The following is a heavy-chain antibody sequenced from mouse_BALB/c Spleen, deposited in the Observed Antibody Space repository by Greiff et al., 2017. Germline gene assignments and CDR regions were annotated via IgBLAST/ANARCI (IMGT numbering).Heavy chain of an antibody. J-gene: IGHJ3*01. CDR1: GFNIKDYY. Sequence: DVKLQESGAELVRSGASVKLSCTASGFNIKDYYMHWVMQRPEQGLEWIGWIDPENGDTEYAPKFQGKATMTADTSSNTAYLQLSSLTSEDTAVYYCIYYRYKFAYWGQGTLVTVSA. CDR3: IYYRYKFAY. V-gene: IGHV14-4*02. D-gene: IGHD2-14*01. CDR2: IDPENGDT.